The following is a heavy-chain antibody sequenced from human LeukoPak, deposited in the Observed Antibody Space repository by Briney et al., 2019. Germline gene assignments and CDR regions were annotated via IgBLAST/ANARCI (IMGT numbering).Heavy chain of an antibody. CDR3: ARGIPRYSSGWFAGDN. CDR2: IYYSGST. D-gene: IGHD6-19*01. Sequence: PSETLSLTCTVSGGSISSSSYYWGWIRQPPGKGLEWIGSIYYSGSTYYNPSLKSRVTISVDTSKNQLSLKLSSVTAADTAVYYCARGIPRYSSGWFAGDNWGQGTLVTVSS. V-gene: IGHV4-39*07. CDR1: GGSISSSSYY. J-gene: IGHJ4*02.